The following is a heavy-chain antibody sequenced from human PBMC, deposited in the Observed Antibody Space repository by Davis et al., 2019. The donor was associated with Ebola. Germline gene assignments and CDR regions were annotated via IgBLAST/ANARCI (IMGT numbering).Heavy chain of an antibody. J-gene: IGHJ6*02. Sequence: PGGSLRLSCAAYGFTFDDYAMHWVRQAPGKGLEWVSGISWNSGSIGYADSVKGRFTISRDNAKNSLYLQMNSLRAEDTALYYCAKGQRGISSSWYVGYYYYGMDVWGQGTTVTVSS. V-gene: IGHV3-9*01. CDR3: AKGQRGISSSWYVGYYYYGMDV. CDR1: GFTFDDYA. D-gene: IGHD6-13*01. CDR2: ISWNSGSI.